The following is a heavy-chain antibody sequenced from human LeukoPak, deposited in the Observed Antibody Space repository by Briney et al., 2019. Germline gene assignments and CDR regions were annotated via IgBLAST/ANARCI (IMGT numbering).Heavy chain of an antibody. V-gene: IGHV1-46*01. D-gene: IGHD1-26*01. Sequence: ASVKVSCKASGYTFTSYYMHWVRQAPGQGLEWMGIINPSGGSTSYAQKFQGRVTMTRDTSTSTVYMELSSLRSEDTAVYYCARDLGIVGATQPRGIDYWSQGTLVTVSS. CDR2: INPSGGST. CDR1: GYTFTSYY. CDR3: ARDLGIVGATQPRGIDY. J-gene: IGHJ4*02.